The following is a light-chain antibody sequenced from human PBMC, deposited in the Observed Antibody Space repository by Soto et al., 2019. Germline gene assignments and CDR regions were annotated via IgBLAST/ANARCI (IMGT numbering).Light chain of an antibody. V-gene: IGKV3-20*01. J-gene: IGKJ1*01. Sequence: EILLTQSPGSLSLSPGDRATLSCRASQSFSSTFFAWYQQKPGQAPRLLIYGASSRTTGIPDRFSGSGSGTDFTLTISRLEPEDFAVDYCQQYASSVTFGQGTKVEIK. CDR3: QQYASSVT. CDR2: GAS. CDR1: QSFSSTF.